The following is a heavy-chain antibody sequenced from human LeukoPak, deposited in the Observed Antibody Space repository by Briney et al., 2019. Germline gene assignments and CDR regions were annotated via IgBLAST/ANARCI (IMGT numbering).Heavy chain of an antibody. J-gene: IGHJ4*02. CDR1: GFTFSYAW. V-gene: IGHV3-15*01. Sequence: GGSLRLSCAASGFTFSYAWMSWVRQAPGKGLEWVGRIKGKTDGGTTDYAAPVKGRFIISRDDSKNTLYLQMNSLKTEDTAVYYCTTEERVSSGYCSGGSCYIDYWGQGTLVTVSS. CDR3: TTEERVSSGYCSGGSCYIDY. D-gene: IGHD2-15*01. CDR2: IKGKTDGGTT.